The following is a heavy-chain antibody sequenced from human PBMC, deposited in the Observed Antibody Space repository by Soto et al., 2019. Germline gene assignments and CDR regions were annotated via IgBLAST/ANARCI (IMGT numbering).Heavy chain of an antibody. CDR3: AVLLGYCSSTSCYSGMDV. D-gene: IGHD2-2*02. V-gene: IGHV1-69*06. Sequence: SVKVSCKASGGTFSSYAISLVRQAPGQGLEWMGGIIPIFGTANYAQKFQGRVTITADKSTSTAYMELSSLRSEDTAVYYCAVLLGYCSSTSCYSGMDVWGPGATVIVAS. CDR2: IIPIFGTA. J-gene: IGHJ6*02. CDR1: GGTFSSYA.